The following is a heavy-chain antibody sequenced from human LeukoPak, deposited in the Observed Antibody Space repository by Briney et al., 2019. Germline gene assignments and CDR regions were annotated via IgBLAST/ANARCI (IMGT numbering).Heavy chain of an antibody. CDR2: IYYSGST. V-gene: IGHV4-59*01. D-gene: IGHD3-16*01. Sequence: SETLSLTCTVSGGSISSYYWSWIRQPPGKGLEWIGYIYYSGSTNYNPSLKSRVTISVDTSKNQFSLKLSSVTAADTAVYYCARAYYDYVWGSWGQGTLVTVSS. J-gene: IGHJ4*02. CDR1: GGSISSYY. CDR3: ARAYYDYVWGS.